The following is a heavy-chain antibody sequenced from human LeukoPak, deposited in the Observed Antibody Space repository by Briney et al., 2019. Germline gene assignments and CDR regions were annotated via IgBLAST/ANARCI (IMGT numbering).Heavy chain of an antibody. Sequence: GGPLRLSCAASGFTFSSYGMHWVRQAPGKGLEWVAVISYDGSNKYYADSVKGRFTISRDNSKNTLYLQMNSLRAEDTAVYYCAKLDGDFSFDYWGQGTLVTVSS. CDR2: ISYDGSNK. V-gene: IGHV3-30*18. J-gene: IGHJ4*02. D-gene: IGHD4-17*01. CDR1: GFTFSSYG. CDR3: AKLDGDFSFDY.